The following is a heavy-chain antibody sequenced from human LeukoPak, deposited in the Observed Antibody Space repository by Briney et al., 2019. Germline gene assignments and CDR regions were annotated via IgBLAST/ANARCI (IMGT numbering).Heavy chain of an antibody. CDR2: IRYDGSIR. D-gene: IGHD2-8*02. J-gene: IGHJ4*02. V-gene: IGHV3-30*02. CDR1: GFAFSSYG. Sequence: GGSLRLSXAASGFAFSSYGMHWVRQAPGKGLEWVTVIRYDGSIRYYADSVKGRFTISRDNSKNTLYLQMNSLKAEDTTVYYCAKIANTGATDYWGQGTLVTVSS. CDR3: AKIANTGATDY.